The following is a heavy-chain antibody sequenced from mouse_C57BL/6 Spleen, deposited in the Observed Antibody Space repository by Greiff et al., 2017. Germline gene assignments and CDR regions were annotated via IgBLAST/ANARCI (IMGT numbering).Heavy chain of an antibody. CDR3: ARYAGDYDYYAMDY. CDR2: IRNKANGYTT. Sequence: EVNLVESGGGLVQPGGSLSLSCAASGFTFTDYYMSWVRQPPGKALEWLGFIRNKANGYTTEYSASVKGRFTISRDNSQSILYLQMNALRADDSATYYCARYAGDYDYYAMDYWGQGTSVTVSS. V-gene: IGHV7-3*01. D-gene: IGHD2-4*01. CDR1: GFTFTDYY. J-gene: IGHJ4*01.